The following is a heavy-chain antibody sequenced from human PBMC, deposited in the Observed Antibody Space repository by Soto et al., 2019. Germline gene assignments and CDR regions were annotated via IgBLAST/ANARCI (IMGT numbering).Heavy chain of an antibody. J-gene: IGHJ6*03. V-gene: IGHV3-66*01. CDR1: GFTVSSNY. D-gene: IGHD6-6*01. Sequence: TGGSLRLSCAASGFTVSSNYMSWVRQAPGKGLEWVSVIYSGGSTYYADSVKGRFTISRDNSKNTLYLQMNSLRAEDTAVYYCARDRGGRIAARPGYYYYMDVWGKGTTVTVSS. CDR3: ARDRGGRIAARPGYYYYMDV. CDR2: IYSGGST.